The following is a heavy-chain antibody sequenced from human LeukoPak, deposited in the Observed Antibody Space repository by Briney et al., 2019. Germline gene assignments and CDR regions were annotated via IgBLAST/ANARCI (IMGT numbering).Heavy chain of an antibody. CDR1: GYSISSGFF. D-gene: IGHD1-7*01. Sequence: SETLSLTCAVSGYSISSGFFWGWIRRPPGKGREWIGSIYHSGSTYYNPSLKSRVTISVDTSKNQFSLQLRFVTAADTAVFYCARLLTGTNPNNWFDPWGQGTLVTVSS. J-gene: IGHJ5*02. CDR3: ARLLTGTNPNNWFDP. CDR2: IYHSGST. V-gene: IGHV4-38-2*01.